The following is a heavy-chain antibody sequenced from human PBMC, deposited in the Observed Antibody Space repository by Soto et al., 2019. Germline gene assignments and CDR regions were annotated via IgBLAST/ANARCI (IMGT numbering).Heavy chain of an antibody. V-gene: IGHV1-46*01. CDR1: GYTFTSYY. CDR3: ARDDSSGYYGL. Sequence: ASVKVSCKASGYTFTSYYMHWVRQAPGQGLEWMGIINPSGGSASYAQKFQGRVTMTRDTSTSTVYMELSSLRSEDTAVYYCARDDSSGYYGLWGQGTLVTVSS. CDR2: INPSGGSA. J-gene: IGHJ1*01. D-gene: IGHD3-22*01.